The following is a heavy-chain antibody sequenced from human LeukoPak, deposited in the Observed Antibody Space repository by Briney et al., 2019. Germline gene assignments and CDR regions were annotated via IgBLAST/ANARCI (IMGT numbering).Heavy chain of an antibody. CDR3: ARGPSYYYDSSGYYYFDY. J-gene: IGHJ4*02. D-gene: IGHD3-22*01. CDR1: GFTFSSYS. CDR2: ISSSSSYT. V-gene: IGHV3-21*01. Sequence: GGSLRLSCAASGFTFSSYSMNWVRQAPGKGLEWVSSISSSSSYTYYADSVKGRFTISRDNAKNSLYLQMNSLRAEDTAVYYCARGPSYYYDSSGYYYFDYWGQGTLVTVSS.